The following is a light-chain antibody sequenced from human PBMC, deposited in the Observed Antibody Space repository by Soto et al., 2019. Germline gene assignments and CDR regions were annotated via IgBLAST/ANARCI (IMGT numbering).Light chain of an antibody. CDR1: TGTVTSGHY. J-gene: IGLJ3*02. V-gene: IGLV7-43*01. Sequence: QTVVTQEPSLTVSPGGTVTLTCASSTGTVTSGHYPNWLQQQPGQAPRALIYSTDTRPSWTPARFSGSLLGGKAALTLSCVQPEDAADYCFLLFYGGAVVFGGGTKVTVL. CDR3: LLFYGGAVV. CDR2: STD.